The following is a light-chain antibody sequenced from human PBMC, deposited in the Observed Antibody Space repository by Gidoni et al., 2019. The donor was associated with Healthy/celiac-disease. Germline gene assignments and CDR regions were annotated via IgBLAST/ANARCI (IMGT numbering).Light chain of an antibody. Sequence: EIVLTQSPGTLSLSPGERATLSCRASQSVSSSYLAWYQQKPGQAPRLLSYGASSRATGIPDRFSGSGSGTDFTLTISRLEPEDFAVYYCQQYGSSLCSFGQGTKLEIK. CDR3: QQYGSSLCS. J-gene: IGKJ2*04. V-gene: IGKV3-20*01. CDR1: QSVSSSY. CDR2: GAS.